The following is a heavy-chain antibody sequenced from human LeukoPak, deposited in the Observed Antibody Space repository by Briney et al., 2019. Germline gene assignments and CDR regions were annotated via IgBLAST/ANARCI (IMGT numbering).Heavy chain of an antibody. J-gene: IGHJ4*02. D-gene: IGHD3-10*01. CDR1: GFTFSSYD. V-gene: IGHV3-13*01. CDR3: ARDYGSGSYYRGFDH. CDR2: IGTAGDT. Sequence: GGSLRLSCAASGFTFSSYDMHWVRQATGKGLEWVSAIGTAGDTYYPGSVKGRFTISRENAKNSLYLQMNSLRAGDTAVYYCARDYGSGSYYRGFDHWGQGTLVTVSS.